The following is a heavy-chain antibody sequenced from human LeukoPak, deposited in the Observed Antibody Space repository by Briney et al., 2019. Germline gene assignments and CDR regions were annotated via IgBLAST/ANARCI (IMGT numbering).Heavy chain of an antibody. J-gene: IGHJ4*02. V-gene: IGHV3-7*03. D-gene: IGHD5-24*01. CDR1: GFMFSSNW. Sequence: GGSLRLSCAASGFMFSSNWMSWVRLAPGKGLEWVANIKEDGTETYYVDSVKGRFTISRDNAKNPLYLQMNSLRVEDTAVYYCAKEGRSLQTYWGQGTLVTVSS. CDR3: AKEGRSLQTY. CDR2: IKEDGTET.